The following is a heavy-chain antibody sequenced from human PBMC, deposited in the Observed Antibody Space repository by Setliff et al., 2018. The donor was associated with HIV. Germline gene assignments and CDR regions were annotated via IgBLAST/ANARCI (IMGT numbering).Heavy chain of an antibody. V-gene: IGHV3-21*04. Sequence: GGSLRLSCVASGFTFNNAWMNWVRQAPGKGLEWVSSISSSSGYYYYADSVKGRFTISRDNAKNSLYLQMNSLRTEDTAVYYCARSGGDCSGISCYSLWFDPWGHGTLVTVSS. J-gene: IGHJ5*02. CDR1: GFTFNNAW. CDR3: ARSGGDCSGISCYSLWFDP. D-gene: IGHD2-15*01. CDR2: ISSSSGYY.